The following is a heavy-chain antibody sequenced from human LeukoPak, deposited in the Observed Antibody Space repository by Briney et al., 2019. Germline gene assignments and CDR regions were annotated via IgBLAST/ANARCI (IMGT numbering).Heavy chain of an antibody. CDR1: GDSISDTRYF. V-gene: IGHV4-4*09. CDR3: SRSSTYYGSFDP. J-gene: IGHJ5*02. CDR2: LYTGGNT. Sequence: PSETLSLTCTVSGDSISDTRYFWGFIRRSPGKGLEWIGFLYTGGNTIYNPSLKSRVTISVDTSKNQFSLKLTSVTAADTAVYYCSRSSTYYGSFDPWGQGTLVTVSS. D-gene: IGHD3-3*01.